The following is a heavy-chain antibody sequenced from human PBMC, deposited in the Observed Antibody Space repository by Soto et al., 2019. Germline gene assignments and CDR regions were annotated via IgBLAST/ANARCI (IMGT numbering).Heavy chain of an antibody. J-gene: IGHJ4*02. CDR1: GFSISSSY. CDR2: IYYSGST. V-gene: IGHV4-59*01. CDR3: TRSPTGDCSGNNCYPYYFGY. D-gene: IGHD2-15*01. Sequence: PSETLSLTCTVSGFSISSSYWSWIRQPPGKGLEWIGYIYYSGSTNYNPSLKSRVTISVDTSKNQFSLKLSSVTAADTAVYYCTRSPTGDCSGNNCYPYYFGYWGQGTLVTVSS.